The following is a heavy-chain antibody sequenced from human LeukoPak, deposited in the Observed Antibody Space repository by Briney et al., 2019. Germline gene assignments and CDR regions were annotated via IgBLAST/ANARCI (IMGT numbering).Heavy chain of an antibody. J-gene: IGHJ5*02. CDR3: ARGTFTMVRGVGGFDP. CDR2: ISSSSTYI. Sequence: PGGSLRLSCAASGFTFSTYTMNWVRQAPGKGLEWVSSISSSSTYIYYADSVKGRFTISRDNAKNSLYLQMNSLRDEDTAVYYCARGTFTMVRGVGGFDPWGQGTLVTVSS. V-gene: IGHV3-21*01. CDR1: GFTFSTYT. D-gene: IGHD3-10*01.